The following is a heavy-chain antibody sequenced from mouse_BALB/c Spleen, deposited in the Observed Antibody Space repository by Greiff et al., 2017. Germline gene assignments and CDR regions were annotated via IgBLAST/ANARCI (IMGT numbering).Heavy chain of an antibody. CDR2: ISNGGGST. Sequence: DVKLVESGGGLVQPGGSLKLSCAASGFTFSSYTMSWVRQTPEKRLEWVAYISNGGGSTYYPDTVKGRFTISRDNAKNTLYLQMSSLKSEDTAMYYCARHQGRGFFDYWGQGTTLTVSS. V-gene: IGHV5-12-2*01. D-gene: IGHD1-1*01. J-gene: IGHJ2*01. CDR3: ARHQGRGFFDY. CDR1: GFTFSSYT.